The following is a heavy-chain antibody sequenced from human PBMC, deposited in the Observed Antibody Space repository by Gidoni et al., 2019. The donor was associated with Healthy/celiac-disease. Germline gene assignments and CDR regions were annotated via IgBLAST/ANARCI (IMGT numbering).Heavy chain of an antibody. Sequence: QVQRVRSGAEVKKPGSSVNVSCKDSDGTFSSYAISGVRQAPGQGLEWMGGIIPIFGPANYAQKFQGRVTITADESTITAYMALSSLRSEDTAVYYCASGITFGGVIVPFDYWGQGTLVTVSS. V-gene: IGHV1-69*01. CDR3: ASGITFGGVIVPFDY. CDR1: DGTFSSYA. D-gene: IGHD3-16*02. J-gene: IGHJ4*02. CDR2: IIPIFGPA.